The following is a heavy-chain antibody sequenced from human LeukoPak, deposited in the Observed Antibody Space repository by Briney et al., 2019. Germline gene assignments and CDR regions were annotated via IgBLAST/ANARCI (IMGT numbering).Heavy chain of an antibody. CDR1: GYTFTSYH. J-gene: IGHJ4*02. V-gene: IGHV1-46*01. CDR3: ARVGISAATADY. Sequence: ASVKVSCKASGYTFTSYHMHWVRQAPGQGPEWMGIINPRGGSTDYAQKFQGRVTMTSDTSTSTVYMELNSLTSDDTAVYFCARVGISAATADYWGQGTLVTVSS. CDR2: INPRGGST. D-gene: IGHD6-25*01.